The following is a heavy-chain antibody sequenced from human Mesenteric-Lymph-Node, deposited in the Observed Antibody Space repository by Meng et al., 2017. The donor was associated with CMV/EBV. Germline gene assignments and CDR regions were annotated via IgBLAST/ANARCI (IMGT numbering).Heavy chain of an antibody. CDR1: GFTFSSYW. J-gene: IGHJ4*02. V-gene: IGHV3-7*01. D-gene: IGHD2-15*01. Sequence: GESLKISCAASGFTFSSYWMTWVRQAPGKGLEWVANIRQDGGEKYYVDSVMGRFTISRDNAKSSLYLHMSSPRAEDTAVYHCARDADQGRRWYRANDYWGQGTLVTVSS. CDR3: ARDADQGRRWYRANDY. CDR2: IRQDGGEK.